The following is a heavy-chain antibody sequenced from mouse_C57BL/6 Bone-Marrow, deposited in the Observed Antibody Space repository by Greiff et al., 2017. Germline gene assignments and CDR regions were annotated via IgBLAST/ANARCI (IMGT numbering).Heavy chain of an antibody. Sequence: QVQLQQSGAELVKPGASVKISCKASGYAFSSYWMNWVKQRPGKGLEWIGQIYPGDGDTNYNGKFKGKATLTADKSSSTAYMQLSSLTSEDSAVYFCARRQLRARGYYAMDYWGQGTSVTVSS. J-gene: IGHJ4*01. D-gene: IGHD3-2*02. CDR3: ARRQLRARGYYAMDY. CDR1: GYAFSSYW. CDR2: IYPGDGDT. V-gene: IGHV1-80*01.